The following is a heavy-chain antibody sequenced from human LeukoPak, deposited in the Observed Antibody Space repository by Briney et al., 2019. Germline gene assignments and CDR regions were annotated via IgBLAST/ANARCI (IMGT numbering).Heavy chain of an antibody. CDR3: ARVLAGRITMIVVVDYFDY. J-gene: IGHJ4*02. V-gene: IGHV3-48*04. CDR1: GFTFSSYG. CDR2: ISSSGSTI. D-gene: IGHD3-22*01. Sequence: GGSLRLSCAASGFTFSSYGMHWVRQAPGKGLEWVSYISSSGSTIYYADSVKGRFTISRDNAKNSLYLQMNSLRAEDTAVYYCARVLAGRITMIVVVDYFDYWGQGTLVTVSS.